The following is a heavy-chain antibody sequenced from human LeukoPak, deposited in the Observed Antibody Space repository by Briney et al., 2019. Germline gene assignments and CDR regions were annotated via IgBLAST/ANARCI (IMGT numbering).Heavy chain of an antibody. CDR2: ITPSGGT. Sequence: ASVKVSCKASGYTFTSYAIHWVRQAPGQGLELMGWITPSGGTNSPQKFQGRVAITWDTSITTAYMDLSRLTSDDTAVYYCARDRYGDGFAHLDYWGQGALVTVSS. D-gene: IGHD5-24*01. J-gene: IGHJ4*02. CDR3: ARDRYGDGFAHLDY. V-gene: IGHV1-2*02. CDR1: GYTFTSYA.